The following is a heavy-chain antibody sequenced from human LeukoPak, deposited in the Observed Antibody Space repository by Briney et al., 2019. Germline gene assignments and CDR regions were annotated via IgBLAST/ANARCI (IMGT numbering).Heavy chain of an antibody. D-gene: IGHD5-12*01. Sequence: KPSETLSLTCTVSGGSISSSLYYWGWIRQPPRKGLEWIGSIYYSGSTYYNPSLRSRDTISVDTSKNQFSLKLSSVTAADTAVYYCARRGIVATIDYWGQGTLVTVSS. J-gene: IGHJ4*02. CDR2: IYYSGST. CDR3: ARRGIVATIDY. V-gene: IGHV4-39*01. CDR1: GGSISSSLYY.